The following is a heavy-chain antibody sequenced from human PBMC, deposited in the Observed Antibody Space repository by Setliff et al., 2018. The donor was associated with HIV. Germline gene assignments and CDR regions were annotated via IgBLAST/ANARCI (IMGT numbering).Heavy chain of an antibody. CDR1: GGSVSRSDYY. D-gene: IGHD3-22*01. V-gene: IGHV4-61*02. CDR3: ARDHKYYYDSSGLDY. CDR2: VHISGSV. J-gene: IGHJ4*02. Sequence: SETLSLTCTVSGGSVSRSDYYWSWIRQPAGGGLEWIGRVHISGSVNYNPSLRSRVSISVDTSKNQFSLRLSSVTAADTAVYYCARDHKYYYDSSGLDYWGQGTLVTVSS.